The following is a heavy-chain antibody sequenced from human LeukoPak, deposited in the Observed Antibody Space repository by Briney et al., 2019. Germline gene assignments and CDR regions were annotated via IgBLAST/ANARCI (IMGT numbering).Heavy chain of an antibody. CDR1: GFTFGSYN. Sequence: GGSLRLSCAASGFTFGSYNMNWVRQAPGKGLEWVSSISSSSSYTYYADSVKGRFTISRDNAKNSLYLQMNSLRAEDTAVYYCARAPYCIGGSCRFDYWGQGTLVTVSS. V-gene: IGHV3-21*04. J-gene: IGHJ4*02. CDR3: ARAPYCIGGSCRFDY. D-gene: IGHD2-15*01. CDR2: ISSSSSYT.